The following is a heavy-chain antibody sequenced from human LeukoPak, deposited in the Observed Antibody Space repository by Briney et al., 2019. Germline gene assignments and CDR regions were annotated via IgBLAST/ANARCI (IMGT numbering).Heavy chain of an antibody. J-gene: IGHJ2*01. D-gene: IGHD3-22*01. V-gene: IGHV3-74*01. CDR2: INSDGSST. CDR1: GFTFSSYW. CDR3: ASAPYYYYDSSGLPQGGYFDL. Sequence: PGGSLRLSCAASGFTFSSYWMHWVRQAPGKGLVWVSRINSDGSSTSYEDSVKGRFTISRDNAKNTLYLQMNSLRAEDTAVYYCASAPYYYYDSSGLPQGGYFDLWGRGTLVTVSS.